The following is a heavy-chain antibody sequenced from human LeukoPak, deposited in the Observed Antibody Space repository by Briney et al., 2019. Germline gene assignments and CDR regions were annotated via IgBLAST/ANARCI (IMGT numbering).Heavy chain of an antibody. J-gene: IGHJ5*01. CDR1: GDSITNSY. CDR2: ISYGGST. Sequence: SETLSLTCTVSGDSITNSYWNWIRQPPGRGLEWVGRISYGGSTNYNPSLKSRVIISRDTSKNQFSLELTSVTAADTAIYYFAKRIIEARENGDSNWLDPWGQGTLVTVSS. CDR3: AKRIIEARENGDSNWLDP. D-gene: IGHD4-17*01. V-gene: IGHV4-59*08.